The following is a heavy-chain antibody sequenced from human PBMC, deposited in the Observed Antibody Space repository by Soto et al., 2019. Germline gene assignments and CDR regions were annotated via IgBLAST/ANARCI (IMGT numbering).Heavy chain of an antibody. CDR3: ARDAAAGLNDY. CDR2: ISAYNGNT. Sequence: QVQLVQSGAEVKKPGASVKVSCKASGYTFTSYAISWVRQAPGQGLEWMGWISAYNGNTKYEQNFQGRVTMTTDTSTTTAYMELRSLRSDDTAVYYCARDAAAGLNDYWGQGTLVTVSS. D-gene: IGHD6-13*01. J-gene: IGHJ4*02. V-gene: IGHV1-18*01. CDR1: GYTFTSYA.